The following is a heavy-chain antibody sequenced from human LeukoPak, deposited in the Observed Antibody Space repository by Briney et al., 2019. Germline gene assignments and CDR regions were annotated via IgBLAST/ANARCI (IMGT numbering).Heavy chain of an antibody. CDR1: GYTFTEYY. D-gene: IGHD6-19*01. Sequence: GASVKVSCKASGYTFTEYYMHWVRQAPGQGLEWMGWVNLDTGVTNYAQKFQGRVTMSRGTTINTVYMELSGLTSDDTAVYYCARDQAGDGLDIWGRGTMVTVSS. J-gene: IGHJ3*02. CDR3: ARDQAGDGLDI. CDR2: VNLDTGVT. V-gene: IGHV1-2*02.